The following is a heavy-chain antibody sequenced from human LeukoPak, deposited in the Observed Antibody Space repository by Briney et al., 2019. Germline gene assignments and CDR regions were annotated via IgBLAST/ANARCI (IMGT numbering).Heavy chain of an antibody. Sequence: PGGSLRLSCAASGFTFSNFWLHWVRQGPGKGLEWVSRITSDGSNINYADSVQGRFTISRDNAKNTLYLQMNSLRAEDTAVYYCARGGHSSFDYWGQGALVTVSS. J-gene: IGHJ4*02. CDR1: GFTFSNFW. CDR2: ITSDGSNI. D-gene: IGHD3-16*01. V-gene: IGHV3-74*01. CDR3: ARGGHSSFDY.